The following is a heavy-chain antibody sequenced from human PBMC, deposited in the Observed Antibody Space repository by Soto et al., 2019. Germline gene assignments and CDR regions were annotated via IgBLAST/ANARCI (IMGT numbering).Heavy chain of an antibody. J-gene: IGHJ3*02. V-gene: IGHV3-30*03. D-gene: IGHD3-22*01. CDR2: ISYDGSNK. CDR1: GFTFSSYG. CDR3: ARGGVITMTDAFDI. Sequence: GGSLRLSCAASGFTFSSYGMHWVRQAPGKGLEWVAVISYDGSNKYYADSVKGRFTISRDNSKNTLYLQMNSLRAEDTAVYYCARGGVITMTDAFDIWGQGTMVTVSS.